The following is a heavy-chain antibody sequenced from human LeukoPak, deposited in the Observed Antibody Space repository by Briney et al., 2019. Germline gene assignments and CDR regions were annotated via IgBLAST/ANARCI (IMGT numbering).Heavy chain of an antibody. CDR1: GFTFSTYA. Sequence: GRSLRLSCAASGFTFSTYAMHWVRQAPGKGLEWVAAISYDGSNKYYADSVKGRFTISRDNSKNTLFLQMNSLRAEDTAVYYCARVLVGAFDYWGQGTLVTVSS. CDR3: ARVLVGAFDY. D-gene: IGHD1-26*01. J-gene: IGHJ4*02. CDR2: ISYDGSNK. V-gene: IGHV3-30-3*01.